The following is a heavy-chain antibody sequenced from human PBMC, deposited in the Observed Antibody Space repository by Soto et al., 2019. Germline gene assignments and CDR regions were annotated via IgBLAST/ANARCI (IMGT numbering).Heavy chain of an antibody. Sequence: QITLKESGPTLVNPTQTLKLTCTFSGFSLSTSGAAVGWIRQPPGKALEWLALVYWDGDKRYSPSIKNRVTITKDTSKNKVVLTLTYSEPVDPASYYCAHRQIIIFFGLVTQTVVWFDSWGQGTLVTVPS. J-gene: IGHJ5*01. CDR2: VYWDGDK. CDR1: GFSLSTSGAA. CDR3: AHRQIIIFFGLVTQTVVWFDS. D-gene: IGHD3-3*01. V-gene: IGHV2-5*02.